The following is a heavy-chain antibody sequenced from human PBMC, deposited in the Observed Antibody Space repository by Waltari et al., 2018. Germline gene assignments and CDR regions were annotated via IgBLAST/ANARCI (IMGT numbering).Heavy chain of an antibody. V-gene: IGHV4-39*01. CDR2: MFYRGTT. CDR1: GGSIRSRHYY. Sequence: QLQLQESGPGLVKPSETLSLTCTVPGGSIRSRHYYWGWIRQPPGKGLEWIGSMFYRGTTYYNPSLKSRVSISVDTAKNEFSLNLTSVTVADTAIFYCARQIGGPSGFDVWGRGTMVTVSS. CDR3: ARQIGGPSGFDV. D-gene: IGHD3-10*01. J-gene: IGHJ3*01.